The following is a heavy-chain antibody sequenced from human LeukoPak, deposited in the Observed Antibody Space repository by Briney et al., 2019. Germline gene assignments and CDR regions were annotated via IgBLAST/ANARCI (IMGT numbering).Heavy chain of an antibody. J-gene: IGHJ3*02. CDR1: GFTFSSYG. D-gene: IGHD3-22*01. V-gene: IGHV3-30*02. Sequence: PGGSLRLSCAASGFTFSSYGMHWVRQAPGKGLEWVAFIRYDGSNKYYADSVKGRFTISRDNSKNTLYLQMNSLRAEDTAVYYCATLTTMNDDAFDIWGQGTMVTVSS. CDR2: IRYDGSNK. CDR3: ATLTTMNDDAFDI.